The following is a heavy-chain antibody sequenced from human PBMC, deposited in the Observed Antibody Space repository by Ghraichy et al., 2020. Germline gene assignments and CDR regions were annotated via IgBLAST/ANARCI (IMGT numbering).Heavy chain of an antibody. V-gene: IGHV3-33*01. CDR1: GFTFSSYG. Sequence: GGSLRLSCAASGFTFSSYGMHWVLQAPGKGLEWVAVIWYDGSNKYYADSVKGRFTISRDNSKNTLYLQMNSLRAEDTAVYYCARDLGDGYNDFDYWGQGTLVTVSS. CDR2: IWYDGSNK. CDR3: ARDLGDGYNDFDY. D-gene: IGHD5-24*01. J-gene: IGHJ4*02.